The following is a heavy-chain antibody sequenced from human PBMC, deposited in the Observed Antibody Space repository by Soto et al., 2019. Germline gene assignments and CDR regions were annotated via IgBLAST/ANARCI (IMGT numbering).Heavy chain of an antibody. Sequence: GGSLILSCAASGFTFSSYWMSWVRQAPGKGLEWVANIKQDGSEKYYVDSVKGRFTISRDNAKNSLYLQMNSLRAEDTAVYYCARAPKRGYTIFGVVIHDAFDIWGQGTMVTVSS. CDR3: ARAPKRGYTIFGVVIHDAFDI. V-gene: IGHV3-7*01. CDR1: GFTFSSYW. CDR2: IKQDGSEK. J-gene: IGHJ3*02. D-gene: IGHD3-3*01.